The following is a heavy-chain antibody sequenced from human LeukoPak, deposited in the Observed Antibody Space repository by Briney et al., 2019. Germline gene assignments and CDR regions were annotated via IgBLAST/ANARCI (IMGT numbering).Heavy chain of an antibody. CDR1: GFTCSTYA. J-gene: IGHJ6*04. Sequence: GGSLRLSCAASGFTCSTYAMSWVRQAPGKGLEWVSAINGSGDSSYYADSVKGRFTISRDNSKNTLYLQMNSLRNEDTAVYYCAKAWRSGGWCQGLLDVWGKGTTVTVSS. CDR3: AKAWRSGGWCQGLLDV. D-gene: IGHD2-15*01. V-gene: IGHV3-23*01. CDR2: INGSGDSS.